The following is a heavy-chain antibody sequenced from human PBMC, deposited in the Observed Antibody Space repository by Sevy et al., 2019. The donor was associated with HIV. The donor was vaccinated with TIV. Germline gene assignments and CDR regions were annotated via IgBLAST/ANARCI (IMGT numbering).Heavy chain of an antibody. CDR1: GFTFSSYW. D-gene: IGHD6-13*01. V-gene: IGHV3-7*03. Sequence: GGSLRLSCAASGFTFSSYWMSWVRQAPGKGLEWVANIKQDGSEKYYVDSVKGRFTISRDNAKNSLYLQMNSLRAEDTAVYYCAREGLYSSPNWFDPWGQGTLVTVSS. J-gene: IGHJ5*02. CDR2: IKQDGSEK. CDR3: AREGLYSSPNWFDP.